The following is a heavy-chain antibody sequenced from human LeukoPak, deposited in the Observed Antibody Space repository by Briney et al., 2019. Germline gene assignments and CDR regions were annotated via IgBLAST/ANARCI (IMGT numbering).Heavy chain of an antibody. Sequence: ASVKVSCKASGGTFSSYAISWVRQAPGQGLEWMGGIIPIFGTANYAQKFQGRVTITTDESTSTAYMELSSLRSEDTAVYYCAAPGNYYDSSGYSDYYHYMDVWGKGTTVTVSS. CDR1: GGTFSSYA. D-gene: IGHD3-22*01. CDR3: AAPGNYYDSSGYSDYYHYMDV. V-gene: IGHV1-69*05. CDR2: IIPIFGTA. J-gene: IGHJ6*03.